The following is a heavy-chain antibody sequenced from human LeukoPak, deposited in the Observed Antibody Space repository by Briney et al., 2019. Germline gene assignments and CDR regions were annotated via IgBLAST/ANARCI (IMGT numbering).Heavy chain of an antibody. V-gene: IGHV1-46*01. Sequence: ASVKISCKASGYTFTSYYMHWVRQAPGQGPEWMGIINPSGGSTSYAQKFQGRVTMTRDTSTSTVYMELSSLRSEDTAVYYCAREGVVPAASDAFDIWGQGTMVTVSS. CDR3: AREGVVPAASDAFDI. J-gene: IGHJ3*02. CDR1: GYTFTSYY. D-gene: IGHD2-2*01. CDR2: INPSGGST.